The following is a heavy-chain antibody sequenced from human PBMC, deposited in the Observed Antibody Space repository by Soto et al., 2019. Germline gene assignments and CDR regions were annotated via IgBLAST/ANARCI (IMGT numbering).Heavy chain of an antibody. D-gene: IGHD3-16*01. CDR3: ARDGLLGYFDY. J-gene: IGHJ4*02. CDR2: ISGSGSST. CDR1: GFTFSSYC. Sequence: PGGSLRLSCAASGFTFSSYCMHWVRQAPGKGLVWVSDISGSGSSTYYADSVKGRFTISRDNSKNTLYLQMNSVRAEDTAVYYCARDGLLGYFDYWGQGTLVTVSS. V-gene: IGHV3-74*01.